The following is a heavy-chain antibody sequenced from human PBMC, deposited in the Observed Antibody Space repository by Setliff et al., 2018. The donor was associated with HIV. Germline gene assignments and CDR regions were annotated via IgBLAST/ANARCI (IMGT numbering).Heavy chain of an antibody. V-gene: IGHV4-59*11. D-gene: IGHD5-18*01. CDR3: ARTRGYSYGTLAGFDY. Sequence: SETLSLTCTVSGASIRSQYWSWIRKPPGKGLEWIGYTSYSGSTNYNPSLESRVAISVDTSKQQFSLEVSSVTAADTAVYYCARTRGYSYGTLAGFDYWGRGSLVTVSS. J-gene: IGHJ4*01. CDR1: GASIRSQY. CDR2: TSYSGST.